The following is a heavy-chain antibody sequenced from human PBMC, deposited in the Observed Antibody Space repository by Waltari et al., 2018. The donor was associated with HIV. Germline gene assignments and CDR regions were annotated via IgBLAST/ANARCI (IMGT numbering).Heavy chain of an antibody. V-gene: IGHV1-2*02. CDR1: GYTFTGYY. J-gene: IGHJ6*02. Sequence: QVQLVQSGAEVKKPGASVKVSCKASGYTFTGYYMHWVRQAPGQGLEWMGWFNPNSGGTNYAQKLQGRVTMTRDTSISTAYMELSRLRSDDTAVYYCYIVGSLRGMDVWGQGTTVTVSS. D-gene: IGHD1-26*01. CDR3: YIVGSLRGMDV. CDR2: FNPNSGGT.